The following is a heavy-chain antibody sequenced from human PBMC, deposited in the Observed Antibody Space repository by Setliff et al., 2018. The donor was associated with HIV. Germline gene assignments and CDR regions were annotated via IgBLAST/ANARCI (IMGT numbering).Heavy chain of an antibody. CDR3: ARTLRAAAMGYFDY. CDR1: GYSISSGYY. CDR2: IYHSGST. Sequence: ETLSLTCAVSGYSISSGYYWGWIRQPPGKGLEWIGSIYHSGSTYYNPSLKSRVTISVDTSKNQFSLKLTSVTAADTAVYYCARTLRAAAMGYFDYWGQGTLVTVSS. V-gene: IGHV4-38-2*01. D-gene: IGHD5-18*01. J-gene: IGHJ4*02.